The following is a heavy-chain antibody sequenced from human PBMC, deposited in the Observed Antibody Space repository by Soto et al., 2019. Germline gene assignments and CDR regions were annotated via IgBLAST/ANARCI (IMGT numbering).Heavy chain of an antibody. V-gene: IGHV1-46*01. CDR3: ARDSGVSGSYALLVYGMDV. Sequence: ASVKVSCKASGYTFTSHYMHWVRQAPGQGLEWMGIINPSGGSTSYAQKFQGRVTMTRDTSTSTVYMELSSLRSEDTAVYYCARDSGVSGSYALLVYGMDVWGQGTTVTVSS. CDR1: GYTFTSHY. D-gene: IGHD3-16*01. J-gene: IGHJ6*02. CDR2: INPSGGST.